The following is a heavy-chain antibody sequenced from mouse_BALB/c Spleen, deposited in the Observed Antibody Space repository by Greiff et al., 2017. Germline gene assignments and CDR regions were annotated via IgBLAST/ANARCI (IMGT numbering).Heavy chain of an antibody. CDR2: ISSGGGST. J-gene: IGHJ4*01. CDR1: GFAFSSYD. CDR3: ARQGAYYGNEDAMDY. V-gene: IGHV5-12-1*01. D-gene: IGHD2-10*01. Sequence: DVKLVESGGGLVKPGGSLKLSCAASGFAFSSYDMSWVRQTPEKRLEWVAYISSGGGSTYYPDTVKGRFTISRDNAKNTLYLQMSSLKSEDTAMYYCARQGAYYGNEDAMDYWGQGTSVTVSS.